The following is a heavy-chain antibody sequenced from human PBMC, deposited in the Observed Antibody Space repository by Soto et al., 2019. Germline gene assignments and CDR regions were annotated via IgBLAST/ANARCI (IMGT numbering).Heavy chain of an antibody. CDR2: ISSSSSTI. D-gene: IGHD5-12*01. CDR1: GFTFSSYS. CDR3: AKPSYGVVATILHN. Sequence: PGGSLRLSCAASGFTFSSYSMNWVRQAPGKGLEWVSYISSSSSTIYYADSVKGRFTISRDNAKNSLYLQMNSLRAEDTAVYYCAKPSYGVVATILHNWGQGTLVTVSS. J-gene: IGHJ4*02. V-gene: IGHV3-48*01.